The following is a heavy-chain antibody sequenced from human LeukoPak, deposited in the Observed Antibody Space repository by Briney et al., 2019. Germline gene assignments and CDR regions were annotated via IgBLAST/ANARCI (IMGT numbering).Heavy chain of an antibody. V-gene: IGHV4-59*01. J-gene: IGHJ3*02. Sequence: SETLSLTCTVSGGSISSYYWSWIRQPPGKGLEWIGYIYYSGSTNYNPSLKSRVTISVDTSKDQFSLKLSSVTAADTAVYYCARGTTMDAFDIWGQGTMVTVSS. CDR3: ARGTTMDAFDI. CDR1: GGSISSYY. CDR2: IYYSGST. D-gene: IGHD4-17*01.